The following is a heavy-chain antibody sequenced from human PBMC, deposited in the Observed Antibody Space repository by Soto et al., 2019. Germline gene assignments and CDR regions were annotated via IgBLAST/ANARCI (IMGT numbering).Heavy chain of an antibody. V-gene: IGHV3-23*01. CDR3: AKGLYYYDSSGYRLFDY. CDR2: ISVSGGST. J-gene: IGHJ4*02. D-gene: IGHD3-22*01. Sequence: TVGSLRLSCAASGFTFNNYALTWVRQAPGKGLEWVSTISVSGGSTHYADSVKGRFTISRDNSKKTLYPQMHSLRAEDTAVYYCAKGLYYYDSSGYRLFDYWGQGTQVTVSS. CDR1: GFTFNNYA.